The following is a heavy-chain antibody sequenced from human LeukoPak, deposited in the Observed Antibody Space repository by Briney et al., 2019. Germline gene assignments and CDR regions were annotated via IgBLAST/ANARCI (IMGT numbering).Heavy chain of an antibody. CDR2: IYHSGST. Sequence: ASETLSPTCAVSRYSISSGYYWGWIRQPPGKGLEWIGSIYHSGSTYYNPSLKSRVTISVDTSKNQFSLKLSSVTAADTAVYYCARWYSSSGYFDYWGQGTLVTVSS. CDR3: ARWYSSSGYFDY. D-gene: IGHD6-6*01. CDR1: RYSISSGYY. V-gene: IGHV4-38-2*01. J-gene: IGHJ4*02.